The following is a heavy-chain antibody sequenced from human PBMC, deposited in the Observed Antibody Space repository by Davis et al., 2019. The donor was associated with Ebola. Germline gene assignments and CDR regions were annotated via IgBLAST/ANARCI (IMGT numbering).Heavy chain of an antibody. CDR1: GFTFGDYA. CDR3: AKGRTIPLALDF. J-gene: IGHJ4*02. D-gene: IGHD2-2*02. V-gene: IGHV3-9*01. CDR2: ISWNSDSI. Sequence: SLKISCAASGFTFGDYAMHWVRQAPGKGLEWGSGISWNSDSIVYADSVKGRFTISRDNAKNSLYLQMNSLRGEDTALYYCAKGRTIPLALDFWGQGTLVTVSS.